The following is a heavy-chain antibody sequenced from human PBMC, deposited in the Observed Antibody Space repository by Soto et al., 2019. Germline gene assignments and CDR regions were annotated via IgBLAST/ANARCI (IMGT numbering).Heavy chain of an antibody. CDR2: IYPHDSDT. CDR3: ARPTDYHYGMQV. CDR1: GYNFHTYW. D-gene: IGHD4-17*01. J-gene: IGHJ6*02. Sequence: PGESLKISCKGSGYNFHTYWIAWVRQMPGKGLEWMGFIYPHDSDTRYSPSFRGQVTISADKSINTAYLQWTSLKASDTAIYFCARPTDYHYGMQVSGPGTMVTVSS. V-gene: IGHV5-51*01.